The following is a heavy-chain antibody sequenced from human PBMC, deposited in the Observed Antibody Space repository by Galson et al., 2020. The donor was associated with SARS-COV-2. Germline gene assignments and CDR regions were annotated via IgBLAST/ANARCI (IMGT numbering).Heavy chain of an antibody. V-gene: IGHV3-21*01. CDR3: AGKSGSGWTYYYYYGMDV. D-gene: IGHD6-19*01. CDR1: GFTFSSYS. Sequence: NSGGSLRLSCAASGFTFSSYSMNWVRQAPGKGLEWVSSISSSSSYIYYADSVKGRFTISRDNAKNSLYLQMNSLRAEDTAVYYCAGKSGSGWTYYYYYGMDVWGQGTTVTVSS. CDR2: ISSSSSYI. J-gene: IGHJ6*02.